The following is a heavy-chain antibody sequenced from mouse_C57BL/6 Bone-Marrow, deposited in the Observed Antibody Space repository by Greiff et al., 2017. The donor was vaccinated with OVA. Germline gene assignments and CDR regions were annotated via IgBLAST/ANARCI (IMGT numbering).Heavy chain of an antibody. Sequence: VKLVESGPGLVAPSQSLSITCTVSGFSLTSYGVHWVRQPPGKGLEWLVGIWSDGSKTYNSALKSRLSISKDNSKSHVFLKMNSLQTDDTALYYCARQEGYDGYPSFAYWGQGTLVTVSA. CDR1: GFSLTSYG. D-gene: IGHD2-3*01. CDR2: IWSDGSK. J-gene: IGHJ3*01. CDR3: ARQEGYDGYPSFAY. V-gene: IGHV2-6-1*01.